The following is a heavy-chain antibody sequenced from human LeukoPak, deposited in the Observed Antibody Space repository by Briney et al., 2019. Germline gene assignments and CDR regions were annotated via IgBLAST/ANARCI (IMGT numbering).Heavy chain of an antibody. Sequence: GGSLRLSCAASGFTFSSYSMNWVRQAPGKGLEWVSSISSRSSYIYYADSVKGRFTISRDNAKNSLYLQMNSLRAEDTALYYCARDKHYYDSSNYVWGQGTLVTVSS. CDR1: GFTFSSYS. D-gene: IGHD3-22*01. V-gene: IGHV3-21*04. CDR3: ARDKHYYDSSNYV. CDR2: ISSRSSYI. J-gene: IGHJ4*02.